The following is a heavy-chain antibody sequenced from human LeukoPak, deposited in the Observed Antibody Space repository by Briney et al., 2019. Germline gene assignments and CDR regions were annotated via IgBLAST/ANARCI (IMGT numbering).Heavy chain of an antibody. CDR1: GDSISNNY. CDR2: IHFNGNT. CDR3: ARLGSGRGYCSGGSCYIDY. Sequence: SETLSLTCTVSGDSISNNYWSWIRQPAGKGLEWISRIHFNGNTDYNPSLKSRVTTSIDTPRNQFSLKLSSVTAADTAVYYCARLGSGRGYCSGGSCYIDYWGQGTLVTVSS. V-gene: IGHV4-4*07. D-gene: IGHD2-15*01. J-gene: IGHJ4*02.